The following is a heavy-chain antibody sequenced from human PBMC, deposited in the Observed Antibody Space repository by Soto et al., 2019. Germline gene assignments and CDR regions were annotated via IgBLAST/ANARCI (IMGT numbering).Heavy chain of an antibody. V-gene: IGHV4-4*02. D-gene: IGHD3-3*01. CDR1: GGSISSNKW. Sequence: SETLSLTCAVSGGSISSNKWWSWVRQAPGKGLEWIGEIYHSGRTSYNPSLRSRVTMSVDKSKNQFSLIVTSVTAADTAVYYCTKDGSGHPYYSDNWGPGTLVTVSS. J-gene: IGHJ4*02. CDR3: TKDGSGHPYYSDN. CDR2: IYHSGRT.